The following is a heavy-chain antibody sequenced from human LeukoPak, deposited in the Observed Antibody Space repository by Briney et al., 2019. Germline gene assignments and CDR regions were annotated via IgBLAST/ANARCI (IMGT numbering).Heavy chain of an antibody. J-gene: IGHJ4*02. V-gene: IGHV4-59*08. CDR2: VSYSGST. CDR1: GGSIDNYY. D-gene: IGHD3/OR15-3a*01. Sequence: SETLSLTFTVSGGSIDNYYWSWIRQPPEKGLEWIGYVSYSGSTNYNPSLESRVTISIDRSKNQFFLRLSSVTAADTAEYYCARSRTSGSTWTTDYWGQGTQVTVSS. CDR3: ARSRTSGSTWTTDY.